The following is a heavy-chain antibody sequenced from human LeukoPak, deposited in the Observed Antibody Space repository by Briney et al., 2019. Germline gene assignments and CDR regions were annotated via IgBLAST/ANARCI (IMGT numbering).Heavy chain of an antibody. V-gene: IGHV4-39*07. D-gene: IGHD1-1*01. Sequence: PSETLSLTCTVSGGSISSSSYYWGWIRQPPGKGLEWIGSIYYSGTTYYNPSLKSRVTISVDTSKNQFSLKLSSVTAADTAVYYCARGLQPTGTTGNWFDPWGQGTLVTVSS. CDR1: GGSISSSSYY. CDR3: ARGLQPTGTTGNWFDP. CDR2: IYYSGTT. J-gene: IGHJ5*02.